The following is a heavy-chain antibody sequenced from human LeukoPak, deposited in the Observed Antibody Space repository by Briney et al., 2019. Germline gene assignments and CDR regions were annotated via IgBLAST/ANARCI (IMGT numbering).Heavy chain of an antibody. V-gene: IGHV3-48*04. CDR1: GFSFSYYG. D-gene: IGHD3-10*01. CDR3: ARRVRGGTGVMGMDV. Sequence: PGRSLRLSCAASGFSFSYYGMHWVRQAPGKGLEWGSYISSGSSTIYYADSVKGRFTISRDNAKNSLYLQMNSLRAEDTAVYYCARRVRGGTGVMGMDVWGQGTTVTVSS. CDR2: ISSGSSTI. J-gene: IGHJ6*02.